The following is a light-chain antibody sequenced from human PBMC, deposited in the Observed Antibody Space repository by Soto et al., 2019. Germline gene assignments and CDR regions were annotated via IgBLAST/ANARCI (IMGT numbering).Light chain of an antibody. CDR2: KAS. J-gene: IGKJ1*01. CDR3: QHYNSYSEA. V-gene: IGKV1-5*03. Sequence: DIQMTQSPSTLSGSVGDRVTITCRASQTISSWLAWYQHKPGKAPKLMIYKASTLKSVVPSRFSGSGSGTEFTLTISSLQPDDFENNYCQHYNSYSEAFGQGTKVELK. CDR1: QTISSW.